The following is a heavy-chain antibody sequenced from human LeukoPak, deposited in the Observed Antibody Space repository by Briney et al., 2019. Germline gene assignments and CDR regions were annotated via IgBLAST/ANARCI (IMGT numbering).Heavy chain of an antibody. D-gene: IGHD3-9*01. V-gene: IGHV3-30*02. CDR3: AKTGSRGGTFRPSYYYYYMGV. J-gene: IGHJ6*03. CDR1: GFTFSNHG. Sequence: GGSLRLSCTASGFTFSNHGMHWVRQAPGKGLEWVAFIRYDGITKYYADSVKGRFTISRDNSKNTLYLQMNSLRPEDTAVYYCAKTGSRGGTFRPSYYYYYMGVWGEGTTVTISS. CDR2: IRYDGITK.